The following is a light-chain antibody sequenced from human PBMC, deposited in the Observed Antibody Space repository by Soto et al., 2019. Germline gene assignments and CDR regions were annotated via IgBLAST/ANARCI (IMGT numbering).Light chain of an antibody. CDR3: QQRSNWPGT. V-gene: IGKV3-11*01. J-gene: IGKJ1*01. CDR2: DAS. CDR1: QSVSNC. Sequence: ETVLTHSPATLSLSPGDRDTLSCRASQSVSNCLAWYQQKPGQAPRLLIYDASNRDTGIPARLSGSGSGADFTLTISRPEPEDFAVYDCQQRSNWPGTFGQGTKVEIK.